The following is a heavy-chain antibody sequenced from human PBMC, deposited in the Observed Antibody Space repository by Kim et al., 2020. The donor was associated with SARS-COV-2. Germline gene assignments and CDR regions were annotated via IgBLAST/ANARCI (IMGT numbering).Heavy chain of an antibody. CDR1: GFTFSSYW. D-gene: IGHD3-10*01. V-gene: IGHV3-7*01. CDR2: IKQDGSEK. J-gene: IGHJ5*02. CDR3: ARVGLLWFGEFSPRFDP. Sequence: GGYLRLSCAASGFTFSSYWMSWVRQAPGKGLEWVANIKQDGSEKYYVDSVKGRFTISRDNAKNSLYLQMNSLRAEDTAVYYCARVGLLWFGEFSPRFDPWGQGTLVTVSS.